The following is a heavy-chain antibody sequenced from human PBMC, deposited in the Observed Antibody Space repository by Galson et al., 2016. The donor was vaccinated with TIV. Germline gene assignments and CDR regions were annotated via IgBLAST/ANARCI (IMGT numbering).Heavy chain of an antibody. V-gene: IGHV1-69*13. CDR2: IIPMFGTA. CDR1: GGTFSSYV. D-gene: IGHD5-18*01. J-gene: IGHJ6*02. CDR3: AKDRNTAFDTHYSYYGLDV. Sequence: SAKVSCKASGGTFSSYVIKWVRQAPGQGLEWMGEIIPMFGTANYAQKFQGRVTITADESTSTAYMELSSLRSEDTAVYYCAKDRNTAFDTHYSYYGLDVWGQGTTVIVSS.